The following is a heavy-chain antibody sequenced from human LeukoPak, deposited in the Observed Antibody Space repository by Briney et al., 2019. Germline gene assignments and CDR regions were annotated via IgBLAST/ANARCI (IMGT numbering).Heavy chain of an antibody. Sequence: PSETLSLTCTVSGGSISSYYWSWIRQPPGKGLEWIGYIYYSGSTNYNPSLKSRVTISVDTSKNQFSLKLSSVTAADTAVYYCARGTSGWYWDYWGQGTLVTVSS. J-gene: IGHJ4*02. D-gene: IGHD6-19*01. CDR2: IYYSGST. CDR1: GGSISSYY. CDR3: ARGTSGWYWDY. V-gene: IGHV4-59*12.